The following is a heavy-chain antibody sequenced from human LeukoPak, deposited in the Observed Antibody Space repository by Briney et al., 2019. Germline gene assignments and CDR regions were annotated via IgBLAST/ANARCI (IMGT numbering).Heavy chain of an antibody. V-gene: IGHV4-39*07. CDR1: GGSINNSDYY. Sequence: SETLSLTCTVSGGSINNSDYYWGWIRQPPGRGLEWIGSINFGESTNYYPSLKSRVTISVDTSNNQFSLKLSSVTAADTAVYYCASRKGYCSGGSCLSWFDPWGQGTLVTVSS. CDR2: INFGEST. J-gene: IGHJ5*02. CDR3: ASRKGYCSGGSCLSWFDP. D-gene: IGHD2-15*01.